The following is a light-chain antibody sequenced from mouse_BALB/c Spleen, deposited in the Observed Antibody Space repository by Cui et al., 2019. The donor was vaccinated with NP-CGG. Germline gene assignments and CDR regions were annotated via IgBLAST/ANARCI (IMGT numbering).Light chain of an antibody. J-gene: IGLJ1*01. CDR2: GTN. Sequence: QAVVTQDSALITSPGETVTLTCRSSTGAVTTNNYANWVQEKPDHLFTGLIGGTNNRAPGVPARFSGSLIGDKAALTITGAQTEDEAIYFCALWYSNHWVFGGGTKLTVL. V-gene: IGLV1*01. CDR1: TGAVTTNNY. CDR3: ALWYSNHWV.